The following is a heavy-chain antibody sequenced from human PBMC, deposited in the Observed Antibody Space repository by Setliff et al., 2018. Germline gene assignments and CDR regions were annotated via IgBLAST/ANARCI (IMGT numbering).Heavy chain of an antibody. D-gene: IGHD3-22*01. Sequence: SVKVSCKASGGTFSSYGISWVRQAPGQGLEWLGGTIHNFGTTNYAQEFQGRVTIITDESTSTAYMELSSLRAEDTAVYYCARLALTGYDSSGYYYALDYYYYMDVWGKGTTVTVSS. CDR2: TIHNFGTT. CDR1: GGTFSSYG. CDR3: ARLALTGYDSSGYYYALDYYYYMDV. J-gene: IGHJ6*03. V-gene: IGHV1-69*05.